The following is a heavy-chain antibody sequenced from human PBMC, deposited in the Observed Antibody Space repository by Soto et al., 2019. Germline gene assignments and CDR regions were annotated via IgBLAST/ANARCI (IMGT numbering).Heavy chain of an antibody. CDR2: INQSGST. D-gene: IGHD6-25*01. Sequence: SETLSLTCAVYGGSFSGYYWSWIRQPPGKGLEWIGEINQSGSTNYNPSLNSRVTISVDTSKNQFSLRLTSVTAADTAVYYCASGNSGAYRAWFDPWGQGTLVTVSS. CDR3: ASGNSGAYRAWFDP. V-gene: IGHV4-34*01. J-gene: IGHJ5*02. CDR1: GGSFSGYY.